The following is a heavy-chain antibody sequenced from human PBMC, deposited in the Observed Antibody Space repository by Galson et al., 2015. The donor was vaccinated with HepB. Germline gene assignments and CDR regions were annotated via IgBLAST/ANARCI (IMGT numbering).Heavy chain of an antibody. CDR1: GFTFSKYA. J-gene: IGHJ5*02. CDR3: AKYSAPSGPRWFDP. CDR2: VSGDGRDA. Sequence: SLRLSCAASGFTFSKYALAWLRQTPGGELEWVSSVSGDGRDATYADSVKGRFAISRDNSKNTFYLDMKSLKTEDTALYYCAKYSAPSGPRWFDPWGQGALVTVSS. V-gene: IGHV3-23*01. D-gene: IGHD1-26*01.